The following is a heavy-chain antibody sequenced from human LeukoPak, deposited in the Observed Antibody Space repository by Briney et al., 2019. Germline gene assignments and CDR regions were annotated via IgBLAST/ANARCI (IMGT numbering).Heavy chain of an antibody. D-gene: IGHD6-19*01. Sequence: PGGSLRLSRAASGFTFSNYAMSWVRQAPGKGLEWVSSMSGSGGSTYYADSVKGRFTISRDNSKNTLYLQMNNLRAEDTALYYCAKNQGQWLVPVDYWGQGTLVTVSS. CDR1: GFTFSNYA. CDR3: AKNQGQWLVPVDY. CDR2: MSGSGGST. J-gene: IGHJ4*02. V-gene: IGHV3-23*01.